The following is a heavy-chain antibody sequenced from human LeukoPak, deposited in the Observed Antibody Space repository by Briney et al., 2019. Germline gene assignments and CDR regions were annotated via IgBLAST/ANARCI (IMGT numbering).Heavy chain of an antibody. D-gene: IGHD2-2*01. CDR2: INHSGST. CDR3: ARGRIGYCSSTSCRGWFDP. CDR1: GGSFSGYY. V-gene: IGHV4-34*01. Sequence: PSETLSLTCAVYGGSFSGYYWSWIRQPPGKGLEWIGEINHSGSTNYNPSLKSRVTISVDTFKNQFSLKLSSVTAADTAVYYCARGRIGYCSSTSCRGWFDPWGQGTLVTVSS. J-gene: IGHJ5*02.